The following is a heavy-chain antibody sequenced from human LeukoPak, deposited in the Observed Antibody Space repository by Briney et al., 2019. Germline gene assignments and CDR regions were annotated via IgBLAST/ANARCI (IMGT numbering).Heavy chain of an antibody. CDR2: IYTSGST. V-gene: IGHV4-61*02. Sequence: PSQTLSLTCSVSGGSISSGSYYWTWVRQPAGRGLEWIGRIYTSGSTNYNPSLKSRVTISIDTSKNQFSLRLTSVTAADTAVYYCARQTGSGLFILPGGQGTLVTVSS. D-gene: IGHD3/OR15-3a*01. CDR1: GGSISSGSYY. J-gene: IGHJ4*02. CDR3: ARQTGSGLFILP.